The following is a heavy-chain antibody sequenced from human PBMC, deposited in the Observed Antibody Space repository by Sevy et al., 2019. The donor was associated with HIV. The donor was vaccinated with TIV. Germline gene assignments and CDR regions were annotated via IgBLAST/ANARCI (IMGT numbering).Heavy chain of an antibody. D-gene: IGHD3-22*01. CDR2: IKQDGSEK. CDR1: GFTFSSYW. CDR3: ARDLYYYDSSGYEAFDL. J-gene: IGHJ2*01. Sequence: GGSLRLSCAASGFTFSSYWMSWVRQAPGKGLEWVANIKQDGSEKYYVDSVKGRFTISRDNAKNSLYLQMNSLRAEDTAVYYCARDLYYYDSSGYEAFDLSGRGTMVTVSS. V-gene: IGHV3-7*01.